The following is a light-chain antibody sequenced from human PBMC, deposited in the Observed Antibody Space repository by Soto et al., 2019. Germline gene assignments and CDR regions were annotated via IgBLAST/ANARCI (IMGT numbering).Light chain of an antibody. CDR3: QQYYSYPRT. CDR2: AAS. V-gene: IGKV1-8*01. J-gene: IGKJ1*01. Sequence: AIPMTPSPSSFSASTRGRVTLPLRASQGISSYLAWYQQKPGKAPKLLIYAASTLQSGVPSRFSGSGSGTDFTLTISCLQSEDFATYYCQQYYSYPRTFGQGTKVDIK. CDR1: QGISSY.